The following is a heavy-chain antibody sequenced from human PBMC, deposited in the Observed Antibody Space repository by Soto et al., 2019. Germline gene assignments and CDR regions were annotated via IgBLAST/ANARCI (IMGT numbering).Heavy chain of an antibody. CDR2: IWYDGTNI. D-gene: IGHD2-2*01. J-gene: IGHJ6*02. CDR3: ARETTIPAATRGHYYYGMDV. V-gene: IGHV3-33*01. CDR1: GFTLNSYN. Sequence: PGGSLRLSCAASGFTLNSYNIHWLRQAPGKGLEWVAIIWYDGTNIYYADSVKGRFTISRDNSKNTLYLQMNSLRAEDTAFYYCARETTIPAATRGHYYYGMDVWGQGTTVTVSS.